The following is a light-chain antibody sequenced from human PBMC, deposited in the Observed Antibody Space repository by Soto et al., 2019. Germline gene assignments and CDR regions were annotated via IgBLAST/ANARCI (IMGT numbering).Light chain of an antibody. CDR3: SSYTSSSTLV. Sequence: QSALTQPASVSESPGQSITISCTGTSSDIGGYNYVSWYQQHPGKAPKLMIYEVSSRPSGVSNRFSGSKSGNTASLTISGLQPEDEADYYCSSYTSSSTLVFGEGTKVTVL. CDR2: EVS. J-gene: IGLJ2*01. V-gene: IGLV2-14*01. CDR1: SSDIGGYNY.